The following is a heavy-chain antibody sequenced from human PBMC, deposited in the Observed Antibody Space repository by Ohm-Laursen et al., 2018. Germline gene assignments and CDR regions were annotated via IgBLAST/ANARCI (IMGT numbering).Heavy chain of an antibody. CDR1: GFTFSSYA. Sequence: GSLRLSCSASGFTFSSYAMSWVRQAPGKGLEWVSTISGNGASTYYADSVKGRFTISRDNSKNTLLLQMSWLRAEDTAVYYCAKEGEGIFDSSYFFDYWGQGALVTVSS. D-gene: IGHD3-22*01. J-gene: IGHJ4*02. V-gene: IGHV3-23*01. CDR3: AKEGEGIFDSSYFFDY. CDR2: ISGNGAST.